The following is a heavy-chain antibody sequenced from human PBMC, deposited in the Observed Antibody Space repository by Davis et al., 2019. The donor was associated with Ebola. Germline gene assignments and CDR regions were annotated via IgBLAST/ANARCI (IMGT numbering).Heavy chain of an antibody. J-gene: IGHJ6*02. V-gene: IGHV4-59*11. Sequence: SETLSFTCAVSRGSISSHFWSWIRQSPGQGLEWIGSIFYTGSTNLNPSLRSRVTLSVDRPKNQFSLNLTSVTAADTAVYFCARQPRSTRSPEYYHGLDVWGQGTTVVVSS. CDR2: IFYTGST. CDR3: ARQPRSTRSPEYYHGLDV. CDR1: RGSISSHF. D-gene: IGHD3-16*01.